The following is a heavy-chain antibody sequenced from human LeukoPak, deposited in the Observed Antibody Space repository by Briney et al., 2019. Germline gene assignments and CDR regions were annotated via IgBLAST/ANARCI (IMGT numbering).Heavy chain of an antibody. D-gene: IGHD1-26*01. CDR2: ISGSGGGT. Sequence: GGSLRLSCAASGFTFNSYAMSWVRQAPEKGLESVATISGSGGGTYYADSVKGRFTNSRDDSKNTLYLQMNSLRAEDTAVYYCAKDLGRYRNNYFDYWGQGTLVTVSS. CDR3: AKDLGRYRNNYFDY. V-gene: IGHV3-23*01. CDR1: GFTFNSYA. J-gene: IGHJ4*02.